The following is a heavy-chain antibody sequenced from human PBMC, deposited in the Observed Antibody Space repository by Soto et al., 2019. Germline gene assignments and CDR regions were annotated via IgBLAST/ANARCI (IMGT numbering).Heavy chain of an antibody. J-gene: IGHJ4*02. CDR3: AKEVIAARPYYFDY. D-gene: IGHD6-6*01. Sequence: GGSLRLSCTASGFTFSSYAVSWARQTPGKGLEWVSTISASGAYTYYADSVKGRFTISRDNSKNTLYLQMRSLRAGDTATYYCAKEVIAARPYYFDYWGQGTLVTVSS. V-gene: IGHV3-23*01. CDR1: GFTFSSYA. CDR2: ISASGAYT.